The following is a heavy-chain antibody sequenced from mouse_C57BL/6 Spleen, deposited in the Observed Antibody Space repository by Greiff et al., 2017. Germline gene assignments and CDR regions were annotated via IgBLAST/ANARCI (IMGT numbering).Heavy chain of an antibody. D-gene: IGHD1-1*01. V-gene: IGHV1-82*01. Sequence: QVQLKESGPELVKPGASVKISCKASGYAFSSSWMNWVKQRPGKGLEWIGRIYPGDGDTNYNGKFKGKATLTADKSSSTAYMQLSSLTSEDSAVYFCAHTVEGYYFDYWGQGTTLTVSS. CDR2: IYPGDGDT. CDR1: GYAFSSSW. CDR3: AHTVEGYYFDY. J-gene: IGHJ2*01.